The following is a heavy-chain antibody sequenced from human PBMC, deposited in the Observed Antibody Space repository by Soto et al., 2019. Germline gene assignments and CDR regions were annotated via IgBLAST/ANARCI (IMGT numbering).Heavy chain of an antibody. D-gene: IGHD3-22*01. Sequence: QVQLVQSGAEVKKPGASVKVSCKASGYIFTNHYIHWVRQAPGQGLEWMGIINPSGGSTNYLQKFQGRVTMTRDKSTSTVYMELSSLRSEETAVYFCARAYYYDSSGFYYDYWGQGTLVTVSS. CDR2: INPSGGST. J-gene: IGHJ4*02. CDR3: ARAYYYDSSGFYYDY. CDR1: GYIFTNHY. V-gene: IGHV1-46*01.